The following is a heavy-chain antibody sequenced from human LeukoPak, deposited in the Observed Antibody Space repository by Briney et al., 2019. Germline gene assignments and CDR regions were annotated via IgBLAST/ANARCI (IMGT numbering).Heavy chain of an antibody. J-gene: IGHJ4*02. CDR3: ASHPSNYDYVFVIYYFDY. Sequence: SETLSLTCTVSGGSISSSSYYWGWIRQPPGKGLEWIGSIYYSGSTYYNPSLKSRVTISVDTSKNQFSLKLSSVTAADTAVYYCASHPSNYDYVFVIYYFDYWGQGTLVTVSS. V-gene: IGHV4-39*01. CDR1: GGSISSSSYY. CDR2: IYYSGST. D-gene: IGHD3-16*01.